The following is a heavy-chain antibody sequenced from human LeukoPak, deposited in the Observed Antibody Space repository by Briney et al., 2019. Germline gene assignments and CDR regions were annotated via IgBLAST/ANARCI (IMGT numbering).Heavy chain of an antibody. CDR2: ISGSGGST. CDR3: AKSPQYYYYYMDV. Sequence: GGSLTLSCAASGFTFSSYAMSWVRQAPGNGLEWVSAISGSGGSTYYADSVKGRFTISRDNSKNTLYLQMNSLRAEDTAVYYCAKSPQYYYYYMDVWGKGTTVTVSS. J-gene: IGHJ6*03. CDR1: GFTFSSYA. V-gene: IGHV3-23*01.